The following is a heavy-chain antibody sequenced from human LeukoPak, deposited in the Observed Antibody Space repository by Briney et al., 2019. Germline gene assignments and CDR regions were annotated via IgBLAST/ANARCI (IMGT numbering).Heavy chain of an antibody. J-gene: IGHJ5*02. Sequence: GASVKVSCKASGYTFTSYGISWVRQVPGQGLEWMGWISAYNGNTNYAQKLQGRVTMTTDTSTSTAYMELRSLRSDDTAVYYCARDLTGLVGAKRKSPRNGWFDPWGQGTLVTVSS. CDR1: GYTFTSYG. V-gene: IGHV1-18*01. CDR2: ISAYNGNT. D-gene: IGHD1-26*01. CDR3: ARDLTGLVGAKRKSPRNGWFDP.